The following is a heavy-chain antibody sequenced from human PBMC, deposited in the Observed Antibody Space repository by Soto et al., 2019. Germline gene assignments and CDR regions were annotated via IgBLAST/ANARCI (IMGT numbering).Heavy chain of an antibody. CDR2: INSGGNIT. D-gene: IGHD2-21*01. CDR1: GFALSRHW. V-gene: IGHV3-74*01. CDR3: ARSLWSPYFYYGLDV. Sequence: PGGSLRLSCTASGFALSRHWMYWVRQAPGKGLVWVSHINSGGNITPYPDSVRGRFTISRDNSKNTLYLDMHSVTTDDTAVYFCARSLWSPYFYYGLDVWGQGTTVTVSS. J-gene: IGHJ6*02.